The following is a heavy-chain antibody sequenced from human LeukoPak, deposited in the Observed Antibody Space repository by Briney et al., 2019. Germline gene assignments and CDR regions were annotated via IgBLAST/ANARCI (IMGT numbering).Heavy chain of an antibody. CDR3: ARDGEYSSGWSKGGDFDY. V-gene: IGHV1-18*01. CDR2: ISAYNGNT. J-gene: IGHJ4*02. Sequence: ASVKVSCKASGYTFTSYGISWVRQAPGQGLEWMGWISAYNGNTNYAQKLQGRVTMTTDTSTSTAYMELRSLRSDDTAVYYCARDGEYSSGWSKGGDFDYWGQGTLVTVSS. CDR1: GYTFTSYG. D-gene: IGHD6-19*01.